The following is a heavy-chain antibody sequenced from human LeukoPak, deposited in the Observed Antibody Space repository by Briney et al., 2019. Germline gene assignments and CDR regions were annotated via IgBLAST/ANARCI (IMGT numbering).Heavy chain of an antibody. J-gene: IGHJ4*02. Sequence: PGGSLRLSCAASGFTFSSYAMSWVRQAPGKGLEWASAISGSGGSTYYADSVKGRFTISRDNSKNTLYLQMNSLRAEDTAVYYCAKGPAPIAVAGTDYWGQGTLVTVSS. CDR3: AKGPAPIAVAGTDY. D-gene: IGHD6-19*01. CDR2: ISGSGGST. CDR1: GFTFSSYA. V-gene: IGHV3-23*01.